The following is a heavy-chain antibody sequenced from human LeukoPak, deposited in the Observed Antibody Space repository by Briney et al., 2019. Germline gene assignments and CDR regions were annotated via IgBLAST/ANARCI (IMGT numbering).Heavy chain of an antibody. CDR1: GGSFSGYY. CDR3: ARGRQDVTMIVVVMTAVSYYLDV. CDR2: MNPSGST. D-gene: IGHD3-22*01. V-gene: IGHV4-34*01. J-gene: IGHJ6*03. Sequence: PSETLSLTCAVYGGSFSGYYWTWIRQTPEKGLEWVGEMNPSGSTNYNPSLKSRVTISVDTSKNQFSLELSSVTAADTAVYYCARGRQDVTMIVVVMTAVSYYLDVWGKGTTVTVS.